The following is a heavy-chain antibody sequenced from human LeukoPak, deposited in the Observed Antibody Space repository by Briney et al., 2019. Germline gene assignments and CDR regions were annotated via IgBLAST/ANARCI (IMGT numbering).Heavy chain of an antibody. CDR2: IKQDGSEK. CDR3: ARDLWVVVPAARYYYYYGMDV. V-gene: IGHV3-7*01. J-gene: IGHJ6*02. CDR1: GFTFSSYW. D-gene: IGHD2-2*01. Sequence: GGSLRLSRAASGFTFSSYWMSWVRQAPGKGLEWVANIKQDGSEKYYVDSVKGRFTISRDNAKNSLYLQMNSLRAEDTAVYYCARDLWVVVPAARYYYYYGMDVWGQGTTVTVSS.